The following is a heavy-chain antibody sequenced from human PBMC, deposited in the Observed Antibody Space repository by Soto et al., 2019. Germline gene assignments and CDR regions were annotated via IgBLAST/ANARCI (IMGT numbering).Heavy chain of an antibody. CDR2: IIPIFGTA. CDR1: GFTFSSYA. J-gene: IGHJ4*02. Sequence: VQLVESGGGLVKPGGSLRLSCAASGFTFSSYAFSWVRQAPGQGLEWMGGIIPIFGTANYAQRFQGRVTITADESTSTAYMELSSLRSEDTAMYYCAREGYGDYGKPFDYWGQGTLITVSS. D-gene: IGHD4-17*01. CDR3: AREGYGDYGKPFDY. V-gene: IGHV1-69*01.